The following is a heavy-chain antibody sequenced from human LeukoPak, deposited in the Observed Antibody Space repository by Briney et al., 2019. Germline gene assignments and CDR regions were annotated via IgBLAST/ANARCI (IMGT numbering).Heavy chain of an antibody. CDR3: ARAANWNDGGFDY. V-gene: IGHV3-30*04. Sequence: PGGSLRLSCAASGFTFSSYVIHWVLQAPGKGLEWEAVISYDGSNKYYADSVKGRFTISRDNSKNTVYLQMNSLRAEDTAVYYCARAANWNDGGFDYRGQGTLVTVSS. CDR1: GFTFSSYV. J-gene: IGHJ4*02. D-gene: IGHD1-1*01. CDR2: ISYDGSNK.